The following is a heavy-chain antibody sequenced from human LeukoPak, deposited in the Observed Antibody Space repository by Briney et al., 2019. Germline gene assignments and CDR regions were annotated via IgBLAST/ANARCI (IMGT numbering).Heavy chain of an antibody. J-gene: IGHJ4*02. CDR2: IYYSGST. D-gene: IGHD1-26*01. CDR1: GGSISSYY. V-gene: IGHV4-59*01. Sequence: PSATLSLTCTVSGGSISSYYWSWIRQPPGKGLEWIGYIYYSGSTNYNPSLKSRVTISVDTSKNQFSLKLSSVTAADTAVYYCARADSGSYHYFIGWDQGTLVTVSS. CDR3: ARADSGSYHYFIG.